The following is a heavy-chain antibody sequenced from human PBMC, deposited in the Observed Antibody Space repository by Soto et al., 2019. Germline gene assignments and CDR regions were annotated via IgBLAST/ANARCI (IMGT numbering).Heavy chain of an antibody. D-gene: IGHD3-16*02. CDR2: IYTSGST. Sequence: PSETLSLTCTVSGGSISSYYWSWIRQPAEKGLEWIGRIYTSGSTNYNPSLKSRVTMSVDTSKNQFSLKLSSVTAADTAVYYCARTRYVWGSYRVAPDAFDIWGQGTMVTVSS. CDR1: GGSISSYY. J-gene: IGHJ3*02. V-gene: IGHV4-4*07. CDR3: ARTRYVWGSYRVAPDAFDI.